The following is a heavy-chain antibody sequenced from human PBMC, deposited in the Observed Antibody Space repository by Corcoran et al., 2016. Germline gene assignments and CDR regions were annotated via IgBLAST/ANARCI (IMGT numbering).Heavy chain of an antibody. Sequence: QVQLQESGPGLVKPSETLSLPCTVSGGSISSYYWSWLRQPPGKGLEWIGYIYYRWSTNYNPSLKSRFTISVDTSKNQFSLKLSSVTAADTAGDYGARDWGQWLGGGYYYYGMDVWGQGTTVTVSS. CDR2: IYYRWST. D-gene: IGHD6-19*01. J-gene: IGHJ6*02. CDR1: GGSISSYY. V-gene: IGHV4-59*01. CDR3: ARDWGQWLGGGYYYYGMDV.